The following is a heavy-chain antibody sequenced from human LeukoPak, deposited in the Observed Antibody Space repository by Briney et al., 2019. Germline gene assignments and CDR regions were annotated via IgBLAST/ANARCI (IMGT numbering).Heavy chain of an antibody. CDR1: GGSISSGGYS. Sequence: SETLSLTCAVSGGSISSGGYSWSRIRQPPGKGLEWIGYIYHSGSTYYNPSLKSRVTISVDRSKNQFSLKLSSVTAADTAVYYCARGGHTTYSSSWSNWFDPWGQGTLVTVSS. CDR2: IYHSGST. CDR3: ARGGHTTYSSSWSNWFDP. D-gene: IGHD6-13*01. V-gene: IGHV4-30-2*01. J-gene: IGHJ5*02.